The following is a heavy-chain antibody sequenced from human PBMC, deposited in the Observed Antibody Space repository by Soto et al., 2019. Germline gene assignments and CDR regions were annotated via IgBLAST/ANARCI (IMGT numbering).Heavy chain of an antibody. Sequence: GGSLRLSCTASGFTFGDYAMSWFRQAPGKGLEWVGFIRSKAYGGTTEYAASVKGRFTISRDDSKSIAYLQMNSLKTEDTAVYYCSRAAGAARRIDYFDYWGQGTLVTVSS. CDR3: SRAAGAARRIDYFDY. V-gene: IGHV3-49*03. J-gene: IGHJ4*02. CDR1: GFTFGDYA. D-gene: IGHD6-6*01. CDR2: IRSKAYGGTT.